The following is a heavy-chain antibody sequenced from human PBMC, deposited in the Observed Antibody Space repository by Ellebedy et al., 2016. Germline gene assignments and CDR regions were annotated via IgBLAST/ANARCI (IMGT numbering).Heavy chain of an antibody. CDR2: ISGSGDGT. J-gene: IGHJ4*02. CDR1: GITFGSYA. CDR3: ARDLSYYYDSTGCYFD. V-gene: IGHV3-23*01. D-gene: IGHD3-22*01. Sequence: GESLKISXAASGITFGSYAMNWVRQAPGKGLEWVSAISGSGDGTYYADSVKGRFTISRDNSKSTLFLHLNSLRAEDTAVYYCARDLSYYYDSTGCYFDWGQGTLVTVSS.